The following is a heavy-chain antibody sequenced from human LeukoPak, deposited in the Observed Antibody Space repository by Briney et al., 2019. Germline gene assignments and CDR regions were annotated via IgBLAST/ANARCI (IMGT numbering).Heavy chain of an antibody. D-gene: IGHD3-22*01. J-gene: IGHJ2*01. V-gene: IGHV3-30-3*01. Sequence: GGSLRLSCAASGFTLSNYAMHWVRQAPGKGLEWVTVILFDGSNKFYADSVKGRFTISRDNSKNTLYLQMNSLRSEDTAVYYCARDGDYDSSPYPFWYFDLWGRGTLVTVSS. CDR3: ARDGDYDSSPYPFWYFDL. CDR1: GFTLSNYA. CDR2: ILFDGSNK.